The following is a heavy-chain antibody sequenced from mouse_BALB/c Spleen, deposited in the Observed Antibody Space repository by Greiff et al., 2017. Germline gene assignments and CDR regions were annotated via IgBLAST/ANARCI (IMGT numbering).Heavy chain of an antibody. Sequence: EVMLVESGGGLVQPGGSRKLSCAASGFTFSSFGMHWVRQAPEKGLEWVAYISSGSSTIYYADTVKGRFTISRDNPKNTLFLQMTSLRSEDTAMYYCAIGYDGYAMDDWGQGTSVTVSS. CDR3: AIGYDGYAMDD. J-gene: IGHJ4*01. D-gene: IGHD2-2*01. CDR2: ISSGSSTI. CDR1: GFTFSSFG. V-gene: IGHV5-17*02.